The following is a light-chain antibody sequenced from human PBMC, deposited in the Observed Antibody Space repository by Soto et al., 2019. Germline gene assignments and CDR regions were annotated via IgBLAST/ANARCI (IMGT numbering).Light chain of an antibody. J-gene: IGKJ1*01. CDR2: GAS. Sequence: EIVMTQSPATLSVSPGERATLSCRASQSCSNNLAWYQQKPGQAHRLLIFGASIRATAIPVRFSGSGSGTEFSLTISSLQSEDVAFYYCQHHDNWPRPRTFGKGTKLEIK. V-gene: IGKV3-15*01. CDR3: QHHDNWPRPRT. CDR1: QSCSNN.